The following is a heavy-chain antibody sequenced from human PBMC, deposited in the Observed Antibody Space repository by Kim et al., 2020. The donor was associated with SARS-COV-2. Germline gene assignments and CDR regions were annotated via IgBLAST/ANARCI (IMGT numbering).Heavy chain of an antibody. CDR1: GYSFSSYG. Sequence: ASVKVSCKASGYSFSSYGLTWVRQAPGQGLEWMGWISAYNGNTNYAQKLQGRVTMTTDTSTSTAYMELRSLRSDDTAVYYCARDGQAAARGDWYFDVWGRGTLVTVPS. V-gene: IGHV1-18*01. CDR2: ISAYNGNT. D-gene: IGHD6-13*01. J-gene: IGHJ2*01. CDR3: ARDGQAAARGDWYFDV.